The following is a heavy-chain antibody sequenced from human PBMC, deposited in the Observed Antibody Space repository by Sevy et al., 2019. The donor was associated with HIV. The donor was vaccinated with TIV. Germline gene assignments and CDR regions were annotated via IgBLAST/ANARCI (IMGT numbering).Heavy chain of an antibody. Sequence: SLTCTVSGGSISSGDYYWSWIRQPPGKGLEWIGYIYYSGSTYYNPSLKSRVTRSVDTSKNQFSLKLSSVTAADTAVYYCARGPGTTGTTGWFDPWGQGTLVTVSS. D-gene: IGHD1-1*01. V-gene: IGHV4-30-4*01. CDR2: IYYSGST. J-gene: IGHJ5*02. CDR3: ARGPGTTGTTGWFDP. CDR1: GGSISSGDYY.